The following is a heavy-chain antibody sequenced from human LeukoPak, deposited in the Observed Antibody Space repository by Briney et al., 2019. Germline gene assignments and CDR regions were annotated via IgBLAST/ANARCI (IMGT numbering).Heavy chain of an antibody. J-gene: IGHJ4*02. CDR2: ISSSSSYI. V-gene: IGHV3-21*01. D-gene: IGHD5-24*01. CDR3: ARDREEMATIYDY. CDR1: GFTFSSYS. Sequence: PGGSLRLSCAASGFTFSSYSMNWVRQAPGKGLEWFSSISSSSSYIYYADSVKGRFTISRDNAKNSLYLQMNSLRAEDTAVYYCARDREEMATIYDYWGQGTLVTVSS.